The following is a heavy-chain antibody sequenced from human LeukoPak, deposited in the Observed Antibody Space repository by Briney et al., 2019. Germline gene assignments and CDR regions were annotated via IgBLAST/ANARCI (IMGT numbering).Heavy chain of an antibody. D-gene: IGHD2-15*01. CDR2: ISWNSGSI. Sequence: GGSLRLSCAASGFTFDDYAMHWVRQAPGKGLEWVSGISWNSGSIGHADSVKGRFTISRDNAKNSLYLQMNSLRAEDTALYYCAKDRGSAGDYGMDVWGQGTTVTVSS. CDR3: AKDRGSAGDYGMDV. V-gene: IGHV3-9*01. J-gene: IGHJ6*02. CDR1: GFTFDDYA.